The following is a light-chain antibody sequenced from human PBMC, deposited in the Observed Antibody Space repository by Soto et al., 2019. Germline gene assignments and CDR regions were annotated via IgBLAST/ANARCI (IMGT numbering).Light chain of an antibody. V-gene: IGKV1-39*01. J-gene: IGKJ1*01. Sequence: DIQMTQSPSSLSASVGDRVTTTCRASQSISSYLNWYQQKPGKAPKVLIYAASTLQSGVPLRFSGSGSGTDFTLTISSLQPEDFATYFCQQSYSSLWTFGQGTKVDIK. CDR1: QSISSY. CDR3: QQSYSSLWT. CDR2: AAS.